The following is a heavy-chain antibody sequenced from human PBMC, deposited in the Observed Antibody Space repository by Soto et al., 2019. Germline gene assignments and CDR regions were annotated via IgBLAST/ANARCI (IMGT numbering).Heavy chain of an antibody. CDR2: IYSGGNT. CDR1: RFSVSLNY. J-gene: IGHJ3*02. D-gene: IGHD2-15*01. Sequence: GSLRLSCEVSRFSVSLNYMSWVRQAPGKGLEWVSSIYSGGNTYYADSVKGRFTISRDDSKDIVYLQMNTLRVEDTAVYYCARESGPRGGAFDIWGQGTMVTVSS. V-gene: IGHV3-53*01. CDR3: ARESGPRGGAFDI.